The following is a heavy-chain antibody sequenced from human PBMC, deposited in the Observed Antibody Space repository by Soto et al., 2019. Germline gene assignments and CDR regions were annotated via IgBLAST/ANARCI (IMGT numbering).Heavy chain of an antibody. Sequence: GWSLRLACASSGFTFSSYAMSWVRQAPGKGLEWVSAISGSGGSTYYADSVKCRFTISRDNSKNTLYLQMNSLRAEDTAVYYCAKARGGIAATFDYWGQGTLVTVSS. J-gene: IGHJ4*02. CDR1: GFTFSSYA. CDR2: ISGSGGST. V-gene: IGHV3-23*01. CDR3: AKARGGIAATFDY. D-gene: IGHD6-13*01.